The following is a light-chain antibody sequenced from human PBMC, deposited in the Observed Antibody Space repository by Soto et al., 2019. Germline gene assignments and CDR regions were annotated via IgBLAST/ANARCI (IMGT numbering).Light chain of an antibody. CDR2: AND. Sequence: QSVLTQPPSDSGAPGQRVTISCTGSRSNLGAGYDVHWYQHLPGTAPKLFIYANDNRPSGVPDRFSGSKSDTSASLAITGLQAEDEADYYCQSYDSSLSGVVFGGGTKLTVL. CDR1: RSNLGAGYD. V-gene: IGLV1-40*01. CDR3: QSYDSSLSGVV. J-gene: IGLJ2*01.